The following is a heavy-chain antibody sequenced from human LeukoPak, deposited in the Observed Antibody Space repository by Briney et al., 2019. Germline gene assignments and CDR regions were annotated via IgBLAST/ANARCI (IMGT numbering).Heavy chain of an antibody. V-gene: IGHV4-4*02. CDR2: IYHSGST. D-gene: IGHD6-13*01. CDR1: GGSISSSNW. Sequence: SGTLSLTCAVSGGSISSSNWWSWVRQPPGKGLEWIGEIYHSGSTNYNPSLKSRVTISVDKSKNQFSLKLSSVTAADTAVYYCARGAGEIGQLDSSSWYNWFDPWGQGTLVTVSS. J-gene: IGHJ5*02. CDR3: ARGAGEIGQLDSSSWYNWFDP.